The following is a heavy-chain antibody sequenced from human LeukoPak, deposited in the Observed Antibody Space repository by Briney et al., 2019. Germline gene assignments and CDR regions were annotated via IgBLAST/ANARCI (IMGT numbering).Heavy chain of an antibody. Sequence: ESGPTLVNATQTLTLTCTFSGFSLSTSGVGVGWIRQPPGKALEWLAIVHWDDDKRYSPSLKSRLTITKDTSKNQVVLTMTNLDPVDTATYYCARRPAALPAFGFDYWGQGTPVTVSS. D-gene: IGHD3-3*01. CDR2: VHWDDDK. CDR3: ARRPAALPAFGFDY. CDR1: GFSLSTSGVG. V-gene: IGHV2-5*02. J-gene: IGHJ4*02.